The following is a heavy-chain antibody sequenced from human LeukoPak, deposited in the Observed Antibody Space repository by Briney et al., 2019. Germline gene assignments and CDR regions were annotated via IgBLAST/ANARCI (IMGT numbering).Heavy chain of an antibody. D-gene: IGHD3-10*01. V-gene: IGHV4-61*08. CDR2: IYYTGST. J-gene: IGHJ5*02. Sequence: SETLSLTCAVSGGSISSGGYSWSWIRQPPGKGLEWIGYIYYTGSTDYNPSLKRRVTMSVDTSKNQFSLKLSSVTAADTAVYSCARGSVRGEFDPWGQGTLVTVSS. CDR3: ARGSVRGEFDP. CDR1: GGSISSGGYS.